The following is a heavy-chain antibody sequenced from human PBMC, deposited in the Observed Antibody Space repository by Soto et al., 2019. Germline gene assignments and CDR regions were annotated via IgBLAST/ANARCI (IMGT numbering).Heavy chain of an antibody. V-gene: IGHV4-34*01. J-gene: IGHJ4*02. Sequence: SATLSLTCAVYGGSFSGYYWTWIRQPPGTGLEWIGEINHSGSTNYNPSLKSRVTISVDTSKNQSSLKLTSVTAADTAVYYCARDKITGLFDYWGQGTLVTVSS. D-gene: IGHD2-8*02. CDR3: ARDKITGLFDY. CDR1: GGSFSGYY. CDR2: INHSGST.